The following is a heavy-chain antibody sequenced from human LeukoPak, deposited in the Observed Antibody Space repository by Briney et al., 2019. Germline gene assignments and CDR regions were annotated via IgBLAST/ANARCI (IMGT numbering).Heavy chain of an antibody. CDR3: AKGTTMVRGVKGSDY. Sequence: GGSLRLSCATSGFTFSNYAMSWVRQAPGKGLEWVSAISGSGGSTYYADSVKGRFTISRDNSKNTLYLQMNSLRAEDTAVYYCAKGTTMVRGVKGSDYWGQGTLVTVSS. CDR2: ISGSGGST. CDR1: GFTFSNYA. J-gene: IGHJ4*02. D-gene: IGHD3-10*01. V-gene: IGHV3-23*01.